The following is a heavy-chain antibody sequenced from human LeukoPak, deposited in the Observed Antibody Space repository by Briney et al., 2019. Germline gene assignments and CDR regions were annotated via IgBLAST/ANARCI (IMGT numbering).Heavy chain of an antibody. CDR3: ARVGRKGGYYYDSSGYYSEVDY. CDR1: GFTFSDYY. CDR2: ISSGGSTM. J-gene: IGHJ4*02. Sequence: PGGSLRLSCAASGFTFSDYYMSWVRQAPGKGLEWVSCISSGGSTMYYADSVKGRFTISRDNAKNSLYLQMNSLRAEDTAVYYCARVGRKGGYYYDSSGYYSEVDYWGQGTLVTVSS. V-gene: IGHV3-11*01. D-gene: IGHD3-22*01.